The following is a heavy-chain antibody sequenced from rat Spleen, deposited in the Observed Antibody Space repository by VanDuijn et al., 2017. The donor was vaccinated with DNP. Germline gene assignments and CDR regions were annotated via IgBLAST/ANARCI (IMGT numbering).Heavy chain of an antibody. CDR3: ARHVLPLRVWDY. D-gene: IGHD1-4*01. CDR2: IRYDGGST. J-gene: IGHJ2*01. CDR1: GFSFSDYY. V-gene: IGHV5-22*01. Sequence: EVKLVESGGGLVQPGGSLKLSCAASGFSFSDYYMAWVRQAPTKGLEWVAYIRYDGGSTYYGDSVKGRFTLSRDNSKNTLYLHMNSLRSEDMATYYCARHVLPLRVWDYWGQGVMVTVSS.